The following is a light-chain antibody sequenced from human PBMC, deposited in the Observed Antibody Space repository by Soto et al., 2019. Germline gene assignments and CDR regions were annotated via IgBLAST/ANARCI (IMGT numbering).Light chain of an antibody. V-gene: IGKV3-20*01. Sequence: ESVLTQSPGTLSLSPGERATLSCRASQSVSSSYLARYQQKPGQAPRLLIYGASSRATGIPDRFSGSGSGTLFTLTIGRLEPEDRAVYYCQQYGSSLFPFGPGPKVDIK. CDR2: GAS. J-gene: IGKJ3*01. CDR3: QQYGSSLFP. CDR1: QSVSSSY.